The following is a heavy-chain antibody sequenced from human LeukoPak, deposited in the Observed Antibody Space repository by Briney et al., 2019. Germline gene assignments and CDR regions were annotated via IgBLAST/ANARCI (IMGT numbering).Heavy chain of an antibody. CDR2: VDYSGST. J-gene: IGHJ3*02. Sequence: SETLSLTCTVSGGTISSYYWSWIRQPPGKGLEWIAYVDYSGSTNYNPSLKSRVTISVDASKNQFSLKLSSVTAADTAVYYCARDRRRDLLHAFDIWGQGTMVTVSS. D-gene: IGHD1-26*01. CDR3: ARDRRRDLLHAFDI. V-gene: IGHV4-59*01. CDR1: GGTISSYY.